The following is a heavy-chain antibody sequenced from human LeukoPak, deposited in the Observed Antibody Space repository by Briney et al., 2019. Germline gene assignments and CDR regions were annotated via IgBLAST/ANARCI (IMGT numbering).Heavy chain of an antibody. J-gene: IGHJ4*02. CDR3: ARDRGGYNVLDY. CDR1: GYTFTSYY. D-gene: IGHD5-24*01. V-gene: IGHV1-46*01. Sequence: ASVKVSCKASGYTFTSYYMHWVRQAPGQGLEWIGIINPSGGSTSYAQKFQGRVTMTRDTSTSTVYMELSSLRSEDTAVYYCARDRGGYNVLDYWGQGTLVTVSS. CDR2: INPSGGST.